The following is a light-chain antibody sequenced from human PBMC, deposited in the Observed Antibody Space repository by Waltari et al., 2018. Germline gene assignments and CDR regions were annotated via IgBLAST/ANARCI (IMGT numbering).Light chain of an antibody. CDR2: EVT. Sequence: QSALTQPASVSGSPGQSITISCTGTRSDVGNYDLVSWYQHHPGKVPKLMLYEVTNRPSGVSNRFSGSKSGNTASLTISGLQAEDEADYYCSSYAGNSVLFGGGTKLTVL. J-gene: IGLJ2*01. CDR3: SSYAGNSVL. CDR1: RSDVGNYDL. V-gene: IGLV2-23*02.